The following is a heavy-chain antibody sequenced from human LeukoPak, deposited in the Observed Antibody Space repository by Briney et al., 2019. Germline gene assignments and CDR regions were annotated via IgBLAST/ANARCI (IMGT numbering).Heavy chain of an antibody. CDR1: GGSFSGYY. CDR3: ARDSGYDGNYFDY. Sequence: SETLSLTCAVYGGSFSGYYWSWIRQPAGKGLEWIGRIYTSGSTNYNPSLKSRVTMSVDTSKNQFSLKLSSVTAADTAVYYCARDSGYDGNYFDYWGQGTLVTVSS. J-gene: IGHJ4*02. CDR2: IYTSGST. D-gene: IGHD5-12*01. V-gene: IGHV4-4*07.